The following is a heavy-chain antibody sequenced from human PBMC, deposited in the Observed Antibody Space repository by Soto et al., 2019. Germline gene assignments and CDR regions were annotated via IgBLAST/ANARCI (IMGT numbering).Heavy chain of an antibody. V-gene: IGHV1-18*01. CDR2: ITTYNGNR. CDR1: GYTFKNYG. CDR3: ARDAQPKGVAADGASDY. J-gene: IGHJ4*02. D-gene: IGHD6-19*01. Sequence: QVQLVQSGPEVKNPGASVKVSCKASGYTFKNYGIKWVRQAPGQGLEWVGWITTYNGNRYSAEKLQGRVTMTRDTSTSTTYMELKSLTSDDTGVYYCARDAQPKGVAADGASDYWGQGTLVTVSS.